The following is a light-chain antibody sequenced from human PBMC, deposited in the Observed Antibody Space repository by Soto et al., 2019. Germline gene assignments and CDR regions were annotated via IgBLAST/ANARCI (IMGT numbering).Light chain of an antibody. V-gene: IGKV3-20*01. J-gene: IGKJ4*01. Sequence: EIVLTQSPSTLSVSVGESATLSCRASERVASGQVAWYQQKPGQAPRVLIYASSTRTLGTPERFRGRGSGTDYTLTISRVEPEDFAVYHCQQYAGSLSFGGGTKV. CDR2: ASS. CDR3: QQYAGSLS. CDR1: ERVASGQ.